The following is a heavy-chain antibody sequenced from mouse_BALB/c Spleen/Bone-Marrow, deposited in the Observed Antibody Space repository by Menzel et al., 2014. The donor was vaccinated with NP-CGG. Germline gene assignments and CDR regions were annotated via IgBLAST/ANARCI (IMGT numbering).Heavy chain of an antibody. Sequence: EVKVIESGGGLVQPGGSLKLSCAASGFDFSRYWMSWVRQAPGKGLEWIGEINPDSSTINYTPSLKDKFIISRDNAKNTLYLQMSKVRSEDTALYYGARQGYYGKGDYWGQGTTLTVSS. D-gene: IGHD2-1*01. CDR3: ARQGYYGKGDY. V-gene: IGHV4-1*02. J-gene: IGHJ2*01. CDR2: INPDSSTI. CDR1: GFDFSRYW.